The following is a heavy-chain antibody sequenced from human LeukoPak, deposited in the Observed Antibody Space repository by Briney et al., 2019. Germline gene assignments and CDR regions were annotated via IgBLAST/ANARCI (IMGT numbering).Heavy chain of an antibody. Sequence: PSETLSLTCTVSGGSISSYYWSWIRQPAGKGLEWIGRIYTSGSTNYNPSLKSRVTMSVDTSKNQFSLKLSSVTAEDTAVYYCARGPVAGYYYYYYMDVWGKGTTVTVSS. D-gene: IGHD6-19*01. V-gene: IGHV4-4*07. J-gene: IGHJ6*03. CDR1: GGSISSYY. CDR3: ARGPVAGYYYYYYMDV. CDR2: IYTSGST.